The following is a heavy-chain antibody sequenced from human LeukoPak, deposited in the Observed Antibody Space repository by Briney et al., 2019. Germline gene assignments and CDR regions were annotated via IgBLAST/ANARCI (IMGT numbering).Heavy chain of an antibody. CDR1: GGSISSGNYY. Sequence: SQTLSLTCTVSGGSISSGNYYWSWIRQPPGKGLEWIGYIYFNGNTYYNPSLTSRVTMSVDTSTNQFSLKLSSVTAADTAVYYCARVLLDYFDSNGYPDYWGQGTLVTVSS. CDR3: ARVLLDYFDSNGYPDY. J-gene: IGHJ4*02. D-gene: IGHD3-22*01. CDR2: IYFNGNT. V-gene: IGHV4-30-4*01.